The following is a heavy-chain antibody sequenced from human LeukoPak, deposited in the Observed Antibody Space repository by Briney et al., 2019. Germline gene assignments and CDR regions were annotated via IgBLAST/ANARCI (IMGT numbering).Heavy chain of an antibody. CDR2: IRYGGSHK. CDR3: AKDGAWLRFDD. Sequence: PGGSLRLSCAASGFTFSSSGMHWVRQAPGKGLEWVAFIRYGGSHKYYADSVKGRFTISRDNSKNTLFLQMNSLRAEDTAVYYCAKDGAWLRFDDWGQGTLVTVSS. V-gene: IGHV3-30*02. J-gene: IGHJ4*02. D-gene: IGHD5-12*01. CDR1: GFTFSSSG.